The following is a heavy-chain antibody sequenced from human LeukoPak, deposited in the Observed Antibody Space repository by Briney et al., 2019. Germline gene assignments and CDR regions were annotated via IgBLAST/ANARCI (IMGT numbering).Heavy chain of an antibody. J-gene: IGHJ6*03. D-gene: IGHD6-19*01. CDR3: TKGGEWLVASAYYYYYMDV. V-gene: IGHV3-23*01. CDR2: ISGSGGST. Sequence: GGSLRLSCAASGFTFNNYGMSWVRQAPGKGLEWVSAISGSGGSTYYGDSVKGRFTISRDNSKNTLYLQMNSLRAEDTAVYYCTKGGEWLVASAYYYYYMDVWGKGTTVTISS. CDR1: GFTFNNYG.